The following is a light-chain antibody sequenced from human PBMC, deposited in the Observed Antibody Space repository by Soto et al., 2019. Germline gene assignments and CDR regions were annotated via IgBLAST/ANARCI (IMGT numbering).Light chain of an antibody. J-gene: IGKJ3*01. Sequence: EIVMTQSPATLSVSPGERATLSCRASQSISSNLAWYQQKPGQAPRLLIYGASTRATGIPARFSGSGSGTDFTLTISSLQSEEFAVYYCQQYNNWPPDTFGPGTKVDIK. CDR3: QQYNNWPPDT. V-gene: IGKV3-15*01. CDR1: QSISSN. CDR2: GAS.